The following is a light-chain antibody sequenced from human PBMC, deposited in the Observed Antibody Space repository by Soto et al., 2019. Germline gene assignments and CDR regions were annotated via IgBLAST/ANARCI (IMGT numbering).Light chain of an antibody. Sequence: QSVLTQPRSVSGSPGQSVTLSCTGTSSDVGGYHYVSWYQHRPGKAPKIIIYDVNKRPSGVPDRFSGSKSGNTASLTISGLQTEDEADYYCCSYAGSYTLVFGGGTKLTVL. CDR2: DVN. J-gene: IGLJ2*01. CDR3: CSYAGSYTLV. CDR1: SSDVGGYHY. V-gene: IGLV2-11*01.